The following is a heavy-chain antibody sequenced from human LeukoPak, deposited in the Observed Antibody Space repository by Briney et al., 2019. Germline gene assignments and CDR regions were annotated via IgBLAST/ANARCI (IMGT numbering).Heavy chain of an antibody. D-gene: IGHD2-2*01. Sequence: GGSLRLSCAASGFTFSSYTMDWVRQAPGKGLEWVSGILSGGTTDYADSVKGRFTISRDTSKNTLFLQMNSLRAEDTAVYYCAKGGKYRRSSSCYDHKWFDPWGQGTLVTVSS. CDR2: ILSGGTT. CDR3: AKGGKYRRSSSCYDHKWFDP. J-gene: IGHJ5*02. V-gene: IGHV3-23*01. CDR1: GFTFSSYT.